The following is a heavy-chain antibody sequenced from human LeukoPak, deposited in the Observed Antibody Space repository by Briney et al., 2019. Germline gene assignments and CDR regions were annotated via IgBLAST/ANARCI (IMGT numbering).Heavy chain of an antibody. D-gene: IGHD6-13*01. Sequence: GGSLRLSCAASGFTLSSYGMHWVRQAPGKGLEWVAFIRYDESNKYYADSVKGRFTISRDNSKNTLYLQMNSLRAEDTAVYYCAREGRAYRYSSSWYPTPSWFDPWGQGTLVTVSS. V-gene: IGHV3-30*02. J-gene: IGHJ5*02. CDR1: GFTLSSYG. CDR3: AREGRAYRYSSSWYPTPSWFDP. CDR2: IRYDESNK.